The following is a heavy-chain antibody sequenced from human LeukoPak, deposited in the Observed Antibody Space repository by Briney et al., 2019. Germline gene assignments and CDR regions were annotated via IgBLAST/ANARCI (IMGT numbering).Heavy chain of an antibody. D-gene: IGHD2-2*01. CDR3: VRELSHWQQLLWYYFDY. V-gene: IGHV3-33*01. J-gene: IGHJ4*02. Sequence: GRSLRLSCAASGFIFSNDAMHWVRQAPGKGLEWVAFIWFDGSNKHYADSVKGRFTISRDNSEDTLYLQMNSLRAEDTAVYYCVRELSHWQQLLWYYFDYWGQGTLVTVSS. CDR2: IWFDGSNK. CDR1: GFIFSNDA.